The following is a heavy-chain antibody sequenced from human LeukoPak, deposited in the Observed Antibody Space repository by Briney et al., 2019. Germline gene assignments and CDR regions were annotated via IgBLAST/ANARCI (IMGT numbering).Heavy chain of an antibody. J-gene: IGHJ4*02. Sequence: RRSLRLSCAASGFTFSSYAMHWVRQAPGKGLEWVAVISYDGSNKYYADSVKGRFTISRDNSKNTLYLQMNSLRAEDTAVYYCARSIVVVITGYYFDYWGQGTLVTVSS. CDR2: ISYDGSNK. CDR1: GFTFSSYA. D-gene: IGHD3-22*01. CDR3: ARSIVVVITGYYFDY. V-gene: IGHV3-30-3*01.